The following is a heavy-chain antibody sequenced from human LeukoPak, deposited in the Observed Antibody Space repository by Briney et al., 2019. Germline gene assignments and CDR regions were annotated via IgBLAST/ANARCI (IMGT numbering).Heavy chain of an antibody. CDR3: ARSGVRAVAGTNWFDP. CDR1: GYTFTGYY. V-gene: IGHV1-2*02. CDR2: INPNSGGT. J-gene: IGHJ5*02. D-gene: IGHD6-19*01. Sequence: WASVKVSCKASGYTFTGYYMHWVRQAPGQGLEWMGWINPNSGGTNYAQKFQGRVTMTRDTSISTAYMELSRLRSDDTAVYYCARSGVRAVAGTNWFDPWGQGTLVTVSS.